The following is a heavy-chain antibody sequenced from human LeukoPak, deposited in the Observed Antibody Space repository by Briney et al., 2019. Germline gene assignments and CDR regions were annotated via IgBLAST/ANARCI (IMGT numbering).Heavy chain of an antibody. V-gene: IGHV4-39*01. J-gene: IGHJ3*02. D-gene: IGHD6-6*01. Sequence: SETLSLTCTVSGGSISSSSYYWGWIRQPPGKGLEWIGSIYYSGSTYYNPSLKSRVTISVDTSKNQFSLKLSSVTAADTAVYYCARTAYKSSSPLDAFDIWGQGTMVTVSS. CDR2: IYYSGST. CDR1: GGSISSSSYY. CDR3: ARTAYKSSSPLDAFDI.